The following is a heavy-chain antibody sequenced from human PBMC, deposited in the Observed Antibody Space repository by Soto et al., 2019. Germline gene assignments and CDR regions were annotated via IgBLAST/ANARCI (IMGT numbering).Heavy chain of an antibody. CDR1: GDSVSSNIAA. CDR2: TYYRSKWYN. D-gene: IGHD2-15*01. Sequence: SQTLSLTCPISGDSVSSNIAAWNWIRQSPSRGLEWLGRTYYRSKWYNDYAVSVKSRITINPDTSRNLFSLQLNSVTPEDTAGYYCARMVGREADSWGQGTLVTVPQ. V-gene: IGHV6-1*01. J-gene: IGHJ4*02. CDR3: ARMVGREADS.